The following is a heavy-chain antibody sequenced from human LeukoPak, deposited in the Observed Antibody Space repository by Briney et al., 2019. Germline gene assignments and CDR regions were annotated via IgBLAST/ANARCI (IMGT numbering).Heavy chain of an antibody. J-gene: IGHJ4*02. CDR1: GGSISSYY. D-gene: IGHD3-3*01. CDR3: ARERRFLEWLPEDYFDY. CDR2: IYYSGST. Sequence: SETLSLTCTVSGGSISSYYWSWIRQPPGKGLEWIGYIYYSGSTNYNPSLKSRVTISVDTSRNQFSLKLSSVTAADTAVYYCARERRFLEWLPEDYFDYWGQGTLVTVSS. V-gene: IGHV4-59*01.